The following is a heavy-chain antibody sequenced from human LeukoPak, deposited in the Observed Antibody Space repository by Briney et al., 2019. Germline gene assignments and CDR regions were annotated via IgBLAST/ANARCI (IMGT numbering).Heavy chain of an antibody. Sequence: SETLSLTCTVSGGSISRYYWSWIRQPPGKGLEWIGYIYYSGSTNYNPSLKSRVTISVDTSKNQFSLKLSSVTAADTAVYHCAAYDFWSGYYDYWGQGTLVTVSS. V-gene: IGHV4-59*01. D-gene: IGHD3-3*01. J-gene: IGHJ4*02. CDR1: GGSISRYY. CDR2: IYYSGST. CDR3: AAYDFWSGYYDY.